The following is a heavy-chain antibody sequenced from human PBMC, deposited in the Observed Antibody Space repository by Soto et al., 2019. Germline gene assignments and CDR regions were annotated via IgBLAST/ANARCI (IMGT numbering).Heavy chain of an antibody. Sequence: EVQLVESGGGLIQPGGSLRLSCAASGFTVSSNYMSWVRQAPGKGLEWVSVIYSGGSTYYADHVKGRFTISRDNSKNTLYLQMNSLSAEDTAVYYCARPYRDCSGGSCYSVVGMDVWGQGTTVTVSS. J-gene: IGHJ6*02. CDR2: IYSGGST. CDR3: ARPYRDCSGGSCYSVVGMDV. V-gene: IGHV3-53*01. D-gene: IGHD2-15*01. CDR1: GFTVSSNY.